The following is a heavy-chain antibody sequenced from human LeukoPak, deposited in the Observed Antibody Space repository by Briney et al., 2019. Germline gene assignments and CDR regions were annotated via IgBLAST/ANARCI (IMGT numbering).Heavy chain of an antibody. CDR2: MNPNSGNT. CDR3: ARWYARPWNYYYYGMDV. Sequence: GASVKVSCKVSGYTLTELSMHWVRQATGQGLEWMGWMNPNSGNTGYAQKFQGRVTMTRNTSISTAYMELSSLRSEDTAVYYCARWYARPWNYYYYGMDVWGQGTTVTVSS. CDR1: GYTLTELS. D-gene: IGHD6-6*01. J-gene: IGHJ6*02. V-gene: IGHV1-8*01.